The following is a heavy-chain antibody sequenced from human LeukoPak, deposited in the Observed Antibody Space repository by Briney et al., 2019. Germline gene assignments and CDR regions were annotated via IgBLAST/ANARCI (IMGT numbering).Heavy chain of an antibody. J-gene: IGHJ4*02. V-gene: IGHV4-34*01. CDR1: GGSFSGYC. Sequence: PSETLSLTCAVYGGSFSGYCWSWIRQPPGKGLEWIGEINHSGSTNYNPSLKSRVTISVDTSKNQFSLKLSSVTAADTAVYYCARGSPETYYYGSGSYLRAYFDYWGQGTLVTVSS. D-gene: IGHD3-10*01. CDR3: ARGSPETYYYGSGSYLRAYFDY. CDR2: INHSGST.